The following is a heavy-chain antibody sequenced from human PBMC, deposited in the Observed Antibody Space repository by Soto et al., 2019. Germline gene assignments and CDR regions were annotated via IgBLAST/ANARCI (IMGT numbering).Heavy chain of an antibody. V-gene: IGHV4-39*01. CDR2: INYSGTT. Sequence: QLQLQESGPGLVKPSETLSLTCTVSGGSISSSPYYWGWIRQPPGKGLEWIGTINYSGTTYCNPSLKSRLTISVDTSKNQFSLKLSSVTAADTALYYCARTSGYKKTVFDPWGQGTLVTVSS. CDR3: ARTSGYKKTVFDP. CDR1: GGSISSSPYY. J-gene: IGHJ5*02. D-gene: IGHD5-18*01.